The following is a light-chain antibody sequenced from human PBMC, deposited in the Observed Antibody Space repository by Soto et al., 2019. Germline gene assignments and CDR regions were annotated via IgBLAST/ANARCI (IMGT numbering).Light chain of an antibody. CDR3: QQFGTCPLT. Sequence: ALQLTQSPSSLSASVGDRVTITCRASQGISSAFAWYQQKPRKVSRLLIYDASSLESRVTSRFNGSGSGTHFTLTISSRQPEDIATYCCQQFGTCPLTFVQGTRLEIK. CDR1: QGISSA. J-gene: IGKJ5*01. CDR2: DAS. V-gene: IGKV1-13*02.